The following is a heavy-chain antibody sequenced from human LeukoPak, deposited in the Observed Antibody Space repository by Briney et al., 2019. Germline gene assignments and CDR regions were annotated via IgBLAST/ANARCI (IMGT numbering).Heavy chain of an antibody. Sequence: SEALSLTCTVSGGSISSSSYYWGWIRQPTGKGLEWIGSIYHSGSTNYNPSLKSRVTISVDTSKNQFSLKLSSVTAADTAVYYCASHWTTVGATGGFDYWGQGTLVTVSS. CDR3: ASHWTTVGATGGFDY. D-gene: IGHD1-26*01. V-gene: IGHV4-39*07. J-gene: IGHJ4*02. CDR1: GGSISSSSYY. CDR2: IYHSGST.